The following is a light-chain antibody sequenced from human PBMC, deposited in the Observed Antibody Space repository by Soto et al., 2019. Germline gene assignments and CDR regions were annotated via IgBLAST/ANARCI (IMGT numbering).Light chain of an antibody. Sequence: DIQMTQSPSTPSASVGDRVTITCRASQSISSWSAWYQQKPGKAPKLLIQKASSLESGVPSRFSGSGSGTEFALTISGLQPDDFATYHCQQYKAYPYTFGQGTKLEIK. V-gene: IGKV1-5*03. CDR2: KAS. CDR1: QSISSW. J-gene: IGKJ2*01. CDR3: QQYKAYPYT.